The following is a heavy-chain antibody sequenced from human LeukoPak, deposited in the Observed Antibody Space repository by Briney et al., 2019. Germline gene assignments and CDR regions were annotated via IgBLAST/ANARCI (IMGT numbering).Heavy chain of an antibody. J-gene: IGHJ6*03. CDR2: ISSSSSTI. CDR3: ASEVASYYYYYYMDV. V-gene: IGHV3-48*01. Sequence: GGSLRLSCAASGFTFSSYSMNWVRQAPGKGLEWVSYISSSSSTIYYADSVKGRFTISRDNAKNSLYLQMNSLRAEDTAVYYCASEVASYYYYYYMDVWGKGTTVTVSS. CDR1: GFTFSSYS.